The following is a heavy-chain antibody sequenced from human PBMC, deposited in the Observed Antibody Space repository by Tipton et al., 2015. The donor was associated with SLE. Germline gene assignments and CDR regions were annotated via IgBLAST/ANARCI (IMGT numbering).Heavy chain of an antibody. J-gene: IGHJ5*02. CDR2: IYYSGST. V-gene: IGHV4-39*07. D-gene: IGHD1-14*01. CDR1: GGSISSSSYY. CDR3: ARWGAQLGTDNWFDP. Sequence: TLSLTCAVSGGSISSSSYYWVWIRQPPGKGLEWIGSIYYSGSTNYNPSLKSRVTISVDTSKNQFSLKLSSVTAADTAVYYCARWGAQLGTDNWFDPWGQGTLVTVSS.